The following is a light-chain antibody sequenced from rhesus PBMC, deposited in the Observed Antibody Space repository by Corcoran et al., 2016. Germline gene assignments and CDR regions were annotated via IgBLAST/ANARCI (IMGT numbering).Light chain of an antibody. Sequence: EIVMTQSPATLSLSPGERATLSCRASQSVSSNLAWYQQKPGQPPRLLLYDASSRATGVPDRVSGSGFGTEFTLNISSLEPEDLAVYYCQQDSKWPLTFGGGTKVEIK. V-gene: IGKV3-42*01. CDR3: QQDSKWPLT. J-gene: IGKJ4*01. CDR1: QSVSSN. CDR2: DAS.